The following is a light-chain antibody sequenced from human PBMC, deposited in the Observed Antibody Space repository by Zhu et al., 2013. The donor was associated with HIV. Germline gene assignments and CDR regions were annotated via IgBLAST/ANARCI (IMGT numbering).Light chain of an antibody. CDR1: QRISTF. J-gene: IGKJ1*01. CDR2: GAS. CDR3: QQYDTYRT. Sequence: DIQLTQSPSFLSASVGDRVTITCRASQRISTFLAWYQQKPGKAPQLLIYGASTLEGGVPSRFSGSGSGAEFTLAISSLQPEDFATYYCQQYDTYRTFGQGTMVEI. V-gene: IGKV1-9*01.